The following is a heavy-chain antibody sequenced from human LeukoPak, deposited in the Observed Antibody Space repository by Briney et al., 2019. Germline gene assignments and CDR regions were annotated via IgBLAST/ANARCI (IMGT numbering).Heavy chain of an antibody. D-gene: IGHD3-10*01. CDR2: ISSSGNVT. J-gene: IGHJ3*02. CDR3: ARPGITAFDI. Sequence: SGGSLRLSCVASGFTLSSHNINWVRQAPGKGLEWVSHISSSGNVTYYGDSVKGRITISRDNAKNSVSLYMNSLRAEDSAVYYCARPGITAFDIWGQGTMVTVSS. V-gene: IGHV3-48*04. CDR1: GFTLSSHN.